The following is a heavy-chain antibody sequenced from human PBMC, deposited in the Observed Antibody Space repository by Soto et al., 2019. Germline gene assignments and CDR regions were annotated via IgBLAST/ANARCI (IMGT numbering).Heavy chain of an antibody. Sequence: GASVKVSCKASGGTFSSYAISWVRQAPGQGLEWMGGIIPIFGTANYAQKFQGRVTITADKSTSTAYMELSSLRSEDTAVYCCARHSSSWYYYGMDVWGQGTTVTVSS. CDR3: ARHSSSWYYYGMDV. CDR2: IIPIFGTA. J-gene: IGHJ6*02. D-gene: IGHD6-13*01. CDR1: GGTFSSYA. V-gene: IGHV1-69*06.